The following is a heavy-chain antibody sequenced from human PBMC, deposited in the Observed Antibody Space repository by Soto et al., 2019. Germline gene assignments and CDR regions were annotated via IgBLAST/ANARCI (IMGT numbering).Heavy chain of an antibody. J-gene: IGHJ6*02. CDR3: ARPMVSVHLGGYYFYGVGL. D-gene: IGHD2-8*01. V-gene: IGHV1-2*02. Sequence: ASVKVSCKTSGYTFTDYFLHWVRLAPGQGPQSLGWINAQSGDTLYAQKFRGRVTLTRDTSMNTAYMELTSLRSDDTAVYFCARPMVSVHLGGYYFYGVGLWGQVTTVTAS. CDR2: INAQSGDT. CDR1: GYTFTDYF.